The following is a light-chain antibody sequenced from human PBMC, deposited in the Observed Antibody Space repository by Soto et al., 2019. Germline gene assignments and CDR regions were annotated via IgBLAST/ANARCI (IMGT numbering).Light chain of an antibody. V-gene: IGLV1-47*01. Sequence: QSVLTQPPSASGTPGQRVTISCSGSSSNIGSNYVYWYQQFPGSAPKLLIYRNDQRPSGVPDRFSGSKSGTSASLAISGPRSEDEADYSCAAWDDSLSAVVFGGGTKLTVL. CDR1: SSNIGSNY. CDR3: AAWDDSLSAVV. J-gene: IGLJ2*01. CDR2: RND.